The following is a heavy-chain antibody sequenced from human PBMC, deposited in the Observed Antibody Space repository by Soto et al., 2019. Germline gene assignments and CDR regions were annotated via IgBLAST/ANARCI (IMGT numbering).Heavy chain of an antibody. CDR3: TTHGVRPY. CDR1: GGSFSGYY. V-gene: IGHV4-34*01. D-gene: IGHD3-10*01. Sequence: SETLSLTCAVYGGSFSGYYWSWIRQPPGKGLEWIGEINHSGSTNYNPSLKSRATISVDTSKNQFSLKLSSVTAADTAVYYCTTHGVRPYWGQGTLVTVSS. J-gene: IGHJ4*02. CDR2: INHSGST.